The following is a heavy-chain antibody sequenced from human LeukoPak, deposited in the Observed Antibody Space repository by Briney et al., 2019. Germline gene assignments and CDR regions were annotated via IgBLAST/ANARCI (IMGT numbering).Heavy chain of an antibody. CDR2: MNPNSGNT. D-gene: IGHD3-3*02. V-gene: IGHV1-8*02. CDR1: GYTFTGYH. Sequence: ASVKVSCKASGYTFTGYHMHWVRQAPGQGLEWMGWMNPNSGNTGYAQKFQGRVTMTRNTSISTAYMELSSLGSEDTAVYYCARVNSIFGVVIRFDPWGQGTLVTVSS. CDR3: ARVNSIFGVVIRFDP. J-gene: IGHJ5*02.